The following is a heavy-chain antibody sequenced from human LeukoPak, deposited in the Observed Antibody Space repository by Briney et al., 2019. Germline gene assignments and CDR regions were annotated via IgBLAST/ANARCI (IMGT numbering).Heavy chain of an antibody. J-gene: IGHJ4*02. CDR1: EFTLDDYA. CDR2: ISWNSGTI. D-gene: IGHD3-16*01. Sequence: GGSLRLSCAASEFTLDDYAMHWVRQAPGKGLEWVSGISWNSGTIAYADSVKGRFTISRDNAKNSLYLQMNSLRADDTALYYCSSQRSFGHLLSGFHFDYWGQGTLVTVSS. CDR3: SSQRSFGHLLSGFHFDY. V-gene: IGHV3-9*01.